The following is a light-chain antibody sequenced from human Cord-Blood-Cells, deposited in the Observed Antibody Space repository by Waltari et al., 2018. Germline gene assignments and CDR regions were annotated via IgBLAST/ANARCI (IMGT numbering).Light chain of an antibody. CDR1: QSIRRY. CDR3: QQSYSTPFT. J-gene: IGKJ3*01. V-gene: IGKV1-39*01. CDR2: AAS. Sequence: DIQMTQFPSSLSVSAGDRDDITCLASQSIRRYLHWYQQKPGKAPKLLIYAASSLQSGVPSRFSGSGSGTDFTLTISSLQPEDFATYYCQQSYSTPFTFGPGTKVDIK.